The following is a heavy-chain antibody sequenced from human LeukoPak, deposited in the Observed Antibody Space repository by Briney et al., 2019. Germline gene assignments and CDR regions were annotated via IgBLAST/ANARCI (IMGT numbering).Heavy chain of an antibody. J-gene: IGHJ4*02. CDR3: ATGYSSGWY. D-gene: IGHD6-19*01. Sequence: NAGGSLRLSCAASGFTFSDYYMNWIRQAPGKGLEWVSYISSGGITIYYADSVKGRFTISRDNAKNSLYLQMNSLRAEDTAVYYCATGYSSGWYWGQGTLVTVSS. CDR2: ISSGGITI. CDR1: GFTFSDYY. V-gene: IGHV3-11*01.